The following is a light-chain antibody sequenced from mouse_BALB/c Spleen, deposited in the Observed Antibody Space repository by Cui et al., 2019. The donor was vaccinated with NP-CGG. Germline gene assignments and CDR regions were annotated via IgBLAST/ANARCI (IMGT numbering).Light chain of an antibody. J-gene: IGLJ1*01. CDR3: ALWYSNHWV. V-gene: IGLV1*01. CDR1: TGAVTTYNY. Sequence: QAVVTQESALPTSPGGTVTLTCRSSTGAVTTYNYANWVQEKPDHLFTGLIGGTNNRAPGVPARFSGSLIGDKAALTITGAQTEDEAIYFCALWYSNHWVFGGGTKLTVL. CDR2: GTN.